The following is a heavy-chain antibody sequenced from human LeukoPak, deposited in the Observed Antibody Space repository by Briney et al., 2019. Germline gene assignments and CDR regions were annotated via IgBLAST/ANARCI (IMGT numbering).Heavy chain of an antibody. J-gene: IGHJ3*02. Sequence: GGSLRLSCAASGFTFSSYWMSWVRQAPGKGLEWVANIKQDGSQKYYVGSVKGRFTISRDNAKNSLYLQMNSLRAEGTAVYYCARDHPSAGAFDIWGQGTMVTVSS. V-gene: IGHV3-7*01. CDR1: GFTFSSYW. CDR3: ARDHPSAGAFDI. CDR2: IKQDGSQK.